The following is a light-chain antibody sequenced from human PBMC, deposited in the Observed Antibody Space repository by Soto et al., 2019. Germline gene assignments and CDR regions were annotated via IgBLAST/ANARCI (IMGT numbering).Light chain of an antibody. CDR1: RTLLNSSNNRNY. V-gene: IGKV4-1*01. J-gene: IGKJ2*01. CDR3: QQYFSAPFT. CDR2: WSS. Sequence: DTVMTQSPDSLAVSLGERATINCKSSRTLLNSSNNRNYVAWYQQKPGQPPKLLIYWSSTREYGVPDRFSGSGSGTDFTLTINSLQTEDVAVYYCQQYFSAPFTFGQGTKLEIK.